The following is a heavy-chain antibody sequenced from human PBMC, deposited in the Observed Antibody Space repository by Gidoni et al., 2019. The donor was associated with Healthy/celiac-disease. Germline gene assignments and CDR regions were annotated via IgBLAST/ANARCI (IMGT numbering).Heavy chain of an antibody. D-gene: IGHD3-16*01. CDR3: ARTPDRGGGDAFDI. CDR1: GFTFSSYG. V-gene: IGHV3-33*01. Sequence: QVQLVESGGGVVQPGRSLRLSCAASGFTFSSYGMHWVRQAPGKGLEWVAVIWYDGSNKYYADSVKGRFTISRDNSKNTLYLQMNSLRAEDTAVYYCARTPDRGGGDAFDIWGQGTMVTVSS. J-gene: IGHJ3*02. CDR2: IWYDGSNK.